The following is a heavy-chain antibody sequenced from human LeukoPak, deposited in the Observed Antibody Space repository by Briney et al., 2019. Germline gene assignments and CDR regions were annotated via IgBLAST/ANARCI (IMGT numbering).Heavy chain of an antibody. D-gene: IGHD6-6*01. CDR3: ARPGIAALYFDY. J-gene: IGHJ4*02. V-gene: IGHV1-18*01. Sequence: ASVKVSCKASGDTFTSYGISWVRQAPGQGLEWMGWISAYNGNANYAQKLQGRVTMTTDTSTSTAYMELRSLRSDDTAVYYCARPGIAALYFDYWGQGTLVTVFS. CDR1: GDTFTSYG. CDR2: ISAYNGNA.